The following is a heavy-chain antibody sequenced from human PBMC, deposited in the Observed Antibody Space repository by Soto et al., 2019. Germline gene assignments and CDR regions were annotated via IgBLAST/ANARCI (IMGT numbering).Heavy chain of an antibody. CDR1: GFTFNNYW. CDR3: ARYFTPAETPGDDFDY. CDR2: INEGGGYT. J-gene: IGHJ4*02. V-gene: IGHV3-74*01. D-gene: IGHD2-15*01. Sequence: EVHLVESGGGLVQPGGSLRLSCAASGFTFNNYWMHWVRQAPGRGLEWVSRINEGGGYTSYADFVKGRFTISRDNAKTTVHLQMNTLSAEDTAMYYCARYFTPAETPGDDFDYWGQGIPVIVSS.